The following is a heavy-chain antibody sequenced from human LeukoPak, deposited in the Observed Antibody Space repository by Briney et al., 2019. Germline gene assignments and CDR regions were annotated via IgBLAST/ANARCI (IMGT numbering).Heavy chain of an antibody. D-gene: IGHD4-17*01. Sequence: GGSLSLSCAASGFTVSSDYMSWVRQAPGKGLEWVSVIYSGGSTYYADSVKGRFTISRDNSKNTLYLQMNSLRAEDTAVYYCARGGDYGDYVQNWGQGTLVTVSS. J-gene: IGHJ1*01. CDR1: GFTVSSDY. V-gene: IGHV3-66*01. CDR3: ARGGDYGDYVQN. CDR2: IYSGGST.